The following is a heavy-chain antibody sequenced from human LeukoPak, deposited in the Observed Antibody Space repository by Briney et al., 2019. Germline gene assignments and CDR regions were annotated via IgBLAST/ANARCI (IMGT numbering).Heavy chain of an antibody. V-gene: IGHV3-23*01. J-gene: IGHJ6*02. CDR3: ARRGSEWNSYFYPMDV. D-gene: IGHD3-3*01. Sequence: GGSLRLSCAASGFTASTNHLSWVRQAPGKGLEWVSGISGSDASTFYADSVMGRFTISRDNSMNTLYLQMNNVRAEDAAIYFCARRGSEWNSYFYPMDVWGQGTTVTVSS. CDR2: ISGSDAST. CDR1: GFTASTNH.